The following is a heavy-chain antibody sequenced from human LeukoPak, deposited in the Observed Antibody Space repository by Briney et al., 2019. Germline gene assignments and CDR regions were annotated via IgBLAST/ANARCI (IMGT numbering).Heavy chain of an antibody. Sequence: PGGSLRLSCAASGFTFSGSPILWVRQASGKGLEWVGCIRSKADNYATAYAASVQGRFTISRDDSKNTAYLQLNSLKTEDTAVYYCTQSNYWGQGALVTVSS. V-gene: IGHV3-73*01. CDR1: GFTFSGSP. CDR2: IRSKADNYAT. CDR3: TQSNY. J-gene: IGHJ4*02.